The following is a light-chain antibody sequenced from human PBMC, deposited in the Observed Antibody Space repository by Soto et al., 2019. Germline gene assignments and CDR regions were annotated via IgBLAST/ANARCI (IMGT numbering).Light chain of an antibody. V-gene: IGKV2-24*01. CDR3: VQFSNIPRT. Sequence: DIVLTQTPLSSPVTLGQPASISCRSSQSLVYSDGNTYLSWLQQRPGQPPRLLIYQVSNRFSGVPDRFSCSGAGTDFTLKISRVEAEDVGVYYCVQFSNIPRTFGQGTKVEIK. CDR1: QSLVYSDGNTY. J-gene: IGKJ1*01. CDR2: QVS.